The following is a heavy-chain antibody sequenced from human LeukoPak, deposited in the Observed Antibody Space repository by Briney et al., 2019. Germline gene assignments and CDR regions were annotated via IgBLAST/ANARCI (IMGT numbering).Heavy chain of an antibody. CDR2: IRYDGSNK. CDR1: GFTFSSYG. D-gene: IGHD2-2*02. J-gene: IGHJ4*02. Sequence: GGSARLSCAATGFTFSSYGMHWVRQAPGKELAWVAFIRYDGSNKYYADSVKGRFTISRDNSKNTLYLQMNSLRAEDTAVYYCAKGRVVPAAILGYWGQGTLVTVSS. V-gene: IGHV3-30*02. CDR3: AKGRVVPAAILGY.